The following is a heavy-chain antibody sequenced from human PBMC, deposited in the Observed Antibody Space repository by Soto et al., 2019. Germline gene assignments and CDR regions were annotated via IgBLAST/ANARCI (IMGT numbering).Heavy chain of an antibody. J-gene: IGHJ4*02. D-gene: IGHD6-19*01. Sequence: QVQLVEPGGGVVQPGRSLRLSFAASGFTFSSYGMHWVRQAPGKWLEWVAVISYDGSNKYYADSVKGRFTISRDNSKNALYLQANCLRAEDTAVYYCAKLSALAGLDYWGQGTMVTFTP. CDR2: ISYDGSNK. CDR1: GFTFSSYG. CDR3: AKLSALAGLDY. V-gene: IGHV3-30*18.